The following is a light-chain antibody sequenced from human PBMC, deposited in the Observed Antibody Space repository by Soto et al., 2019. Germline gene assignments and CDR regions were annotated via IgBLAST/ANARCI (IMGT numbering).Light chain of an antibody. J-gene: IGKJ5*01. CDR3: QQTYSYPA. CDR1: ETISTF. V-gene: IGKV1-39*01. CDR2: TAS. Sequence: DIQMTQSPSSLSASEGDRVTMTCRASETISTFLYWYQHKAGKAPKLLIYTASNLQSGVPSRFSGNGSGTDFTLTISSLQPEDFATYCCQQTYSYPAFGQGTRLEI.